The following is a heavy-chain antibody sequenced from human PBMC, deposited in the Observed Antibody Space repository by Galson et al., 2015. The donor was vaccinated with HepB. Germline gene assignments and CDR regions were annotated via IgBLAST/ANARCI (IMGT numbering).Heavy chain of an antibody. CDR1: GFTFSSYA. Sequence: SLRLSCAASGFTFSSYAMHWVRQAPGKGLEWVAVISYDGSNKYYADSVKGRFTISRDNSKNTLYLQMNSLRAEDTAVYYCARENSGSYHWSAFDIWGQGTMVTVSS. V-gene: IGHV3-30-3*01. CDR2: ISYDGSNK. CDR3: ARENSGSYHWSAFDI. J-gene: IGHJ3*02. D-gene: IGHD1-26*01.